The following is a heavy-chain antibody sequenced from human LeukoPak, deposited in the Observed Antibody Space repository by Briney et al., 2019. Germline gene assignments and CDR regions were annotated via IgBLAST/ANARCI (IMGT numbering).Heavy chain of an antibody. Sequence: GGSLRLSCAASGFTFSSYAMSWVRQAPGKGLEWVSAISGSGGSTYYADSVKGRFTISRYNSKNTLYLQMNSLRAEDTAVYYCAKDLGPPLVATITVFLVHWGQGTLVTVSS. CDR2: ISGSGGST. V-gene: IGHV3-23*01. J-gene: IGHJ4*02. CDR1: GFTFSSYA. D-gene: IGHD5-12*01. CDR3: AKDLGPPLVATITVFLVH.